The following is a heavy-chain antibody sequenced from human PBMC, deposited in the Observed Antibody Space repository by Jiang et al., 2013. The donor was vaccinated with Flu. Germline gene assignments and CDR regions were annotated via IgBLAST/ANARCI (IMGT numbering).Heavy chain of an antibody. CDR3: ARVGYHNYVRGMYRDDY. CDR1: GYTFTNYD. CDR2: MNPNSGDT. V-gene: IGHV1-8*01. D-gene: IGHD3-16*02. J-gene: IGHJ4*02. Sequence: GAEVKKPGASVKVSCKASGYTFTNYDIMWVRQAAGQGLEWMGWMNPNSGDTGYAQKFQGRVTMTRDTSISTAYMELSSLRSDDTAVYYCARVGYHNYVRGMYRDDYWGQGTLVTVSS.